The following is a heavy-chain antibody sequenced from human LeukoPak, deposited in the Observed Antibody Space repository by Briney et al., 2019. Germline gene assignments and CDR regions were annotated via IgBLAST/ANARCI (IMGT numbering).Heavy chain of an antibody. CDR3: NSDCSGGSCWDDAFDI. CDR2: IISKAYGRTY. CDR1: GFTFGDYA. Sequence: PAQSLRLSCIGSGFTFGDYAMGWVRQPPAPGLEWVGFIISKAYGRTYEYAASVKSRFSISRDDYNSIAYLQMNILRTEDTAVFYCNSDCSGGSCWDDAFDIWGQGTMVTVSS. D-gene: IGHD2-15*01. V-gene: IGHV3-49*04. J-gene: IGHJ3*02.